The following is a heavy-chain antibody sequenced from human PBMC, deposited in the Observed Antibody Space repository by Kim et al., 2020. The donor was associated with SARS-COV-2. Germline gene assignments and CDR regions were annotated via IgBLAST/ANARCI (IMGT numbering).Heavy chain of an antibody. CDR2: ISGSGGST. V-gene: IGHV3-23*01. CDR3: AKVSYYDFWSGYYRSYYYYGMDV. J-gene: IGHJ6*02. D-gene: IGHD3-3*01. Sequence: GGSLRLSCAASGFTFSSYAMSWVRQAPGKGLEWVSAISGSGGSTYYADSVKGRFTISRDNSKNTLYLQMNSLRAEDTAVYYCAKVSYYDFWSGYYRSYYYYGMDVWGQGTTVTVSS. CDR1: GFTFSSYA.